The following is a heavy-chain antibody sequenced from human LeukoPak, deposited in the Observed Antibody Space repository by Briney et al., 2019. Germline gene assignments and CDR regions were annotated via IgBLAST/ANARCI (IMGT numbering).Heavy chain of an antibody. J-gene: IGHJ4*02. Sequence: SGGSLRPSCAASGFIFSTYWMTWVRQAPGKGLEWVATIKYDGDEKFYVDSVTGRFTISRDNAKNSLYLQMNSLTAEDTAVYYCVRESFSRGDFNWGQGTLVSVSS. CDR1: GFIFSTYW. V-gene: IGHV3-7*01. CDR3: VRESFSRGDFN. CDR2: IKYDGDEK. D-gene: IGHD7-27*01.